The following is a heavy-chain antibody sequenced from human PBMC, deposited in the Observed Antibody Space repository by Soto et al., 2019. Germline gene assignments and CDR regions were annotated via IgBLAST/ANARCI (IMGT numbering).Heavy chain of an antibody. CDR2: INDDGSER. D-gene: IGHD3-3*01. Sequence: PVGSLRLSCKASGFMFGVYWMSWVRQAPGKGLEWVANINDDGSERNYVDSVKGRFTISRDTPNNLLFLQMNSLRDEDTAVYYCAREFYGYYTYGPGDYWGQGTLVTVSS. CDR1: GFMFGVYW. J-gene: IGHJ4*02. V-gene: IGHV3-7*01. CDR3: AREFYGYYTYGPGDY.